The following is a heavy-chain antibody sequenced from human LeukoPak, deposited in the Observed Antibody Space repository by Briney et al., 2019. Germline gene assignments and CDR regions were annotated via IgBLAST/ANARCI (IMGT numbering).Heavy chain of an antibody. D-gene: IGHD3-9*01. CDR2: INHSGST. CDR3: ARSPVWLPYDY. Sequence: SETLSLTCAVYGGSFSGYYWSWIRQPPGKGLEWIGEINHSGSTNYNPSLKSRVTISVDTSKNQFSLKLSSVTASDTAVYYCARSPVWLPYDYWGQGTLVTVSS. V-gene: IGHV4-34*01. CDR1: GGSFSGYY. J-gene: IGHJ4*02.